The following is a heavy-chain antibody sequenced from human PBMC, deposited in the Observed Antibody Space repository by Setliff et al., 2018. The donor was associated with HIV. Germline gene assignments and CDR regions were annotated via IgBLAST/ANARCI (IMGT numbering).Heavy chain of an antibody. CDR2: IRYDGSNK. D-gene: IGHD6-19*01. V-gene: IGHV3-30*02. Sequence: GGSLRLSCAASGFTFSSYGMHWVRQAPGKGLEWVAFIRYDGSNKYYADSVKGRFTISRDNSKNTLYLQMNSLRAEDTAVYYCARGGTYSSGFNWFDPWGQGTTVTVSS. CDR1: GFTFSSYG. CDR3: ARGGTYSSGFNWFDP. J-gene: IGHJ5*01.